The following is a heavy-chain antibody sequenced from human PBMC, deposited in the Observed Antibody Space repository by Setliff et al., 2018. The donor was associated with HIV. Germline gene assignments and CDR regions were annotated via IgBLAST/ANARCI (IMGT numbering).Heavy chain of an antibody. CDR2: IYNTGST. CDR3: ARGWYPDY. D-gene: IGHD2-15*01. Sequence: ASETLSLTCTVTGGSISSGGFYWTWIRQHPGKGLEWIGYIYNTGSTYYDPSLKSRVTISLDTSKNQFFLKLSSVTAADTAVYYCARGWYPDYWGQGTLVTVSS. CDR1: GGSISSGGFY. V-gene: IGHV4-31*03. J-gene: IGHJ4*02.